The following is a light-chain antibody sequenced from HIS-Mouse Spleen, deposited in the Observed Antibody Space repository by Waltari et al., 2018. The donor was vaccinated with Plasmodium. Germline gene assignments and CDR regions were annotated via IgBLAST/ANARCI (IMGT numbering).Light chain of an antibody. CDR1: ALPKKY. Sequence: SYELTQPPSVSVSPGQTARITCSGDALPKKYAYWYQQKSGQAPVLVIYEDSNRHSGIPERFSGSRSGTMATLTISGAQVEDEADYYWYSTDSSGNHRVFGGGTKLTVL. V-gene: IGLV3-10*01. J-gene: IGLJ3*02. CDR2: EDS. CDR3: YSTDSSGNHRV.